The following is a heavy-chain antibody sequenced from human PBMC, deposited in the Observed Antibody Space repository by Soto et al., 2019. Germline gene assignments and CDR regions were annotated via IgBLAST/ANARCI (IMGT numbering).Heavy chain of an antibody. CDR2: INPNSGGT. CDR1: GYTFTGYY. D-gene: IGHD3-10*01. CDR3: ASGWRAWRINGDWFDX. Sequence: ASVKVSCKASGYTFTGYYMHWVRQAPGQGLEWMGWINPNSGGTNYAQKFQGRVTMTRDTSISTAYMELSRLRSDDTAVYYCASGWRAWRINGDWFDXRGQVTSGTVSX. V-gene: IGHV1-2*02. J-gene: IGHJ5*02.